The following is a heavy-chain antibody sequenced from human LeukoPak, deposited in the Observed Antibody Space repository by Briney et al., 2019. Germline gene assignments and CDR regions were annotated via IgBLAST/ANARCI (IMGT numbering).Heavy chain of an antibody. J-gene: IGHJ6*02. V-gene: IGHV3-7*05. Sequence: GRSLRLSCAASGFTFSSYWMSWVRQAPGKGLEWVANIKQDGSEEVYVDSVKGRFTISRDNAKNSLFLQMNTLRAEDTAVYYCARDPYSSTWSYGMDVWGQGTTVTVSS. D-gene: IGHD6-6*01. CDR2: IKQDGSEE. CDR3: ARDPYSSTWSYGMDV. CDR1: GFTFSSYW.